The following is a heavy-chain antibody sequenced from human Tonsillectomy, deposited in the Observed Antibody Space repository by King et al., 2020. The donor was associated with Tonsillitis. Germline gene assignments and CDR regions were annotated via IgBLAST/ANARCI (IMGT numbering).Heavy chain of an antibody. J-gene: IGHJ6*03. CDR2: ISDSGGRT. Sequence: VQLVESGGGLVQRGGSLRLSCAASGFTFSSYAMSCVRQSPGKGLEWVSLISDSGGRTSYADSVKGRFSISRDNSKNTVYLQMNSLRAEDTAVYYCAKEVGYDFWSGYHSYYMDVWGTGTTVTVSS. CDR3: AKEVGYDFWSGYHSYYMDV. CDR1: GFTFSSYA. V-gene: IGHV3-23*04. D-gene: IGHD3-3*01.